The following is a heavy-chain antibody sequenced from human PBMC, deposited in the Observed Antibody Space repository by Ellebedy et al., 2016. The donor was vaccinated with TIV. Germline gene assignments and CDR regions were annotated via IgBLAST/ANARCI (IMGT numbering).Heavy chain of an antibody. D-gene: IGHD5-24*01. V-gene: IGHV1-2*04. CDR1: GYALTELS. Sequence: AASVKVSCKVSGYALTELSMHWVRQAPGKGLEWMGWINPNSGDTNYAQKFQGWVTMTRDTSISTAYMELSRLRSDDTADYYCARQEMATIGDSFDIWGQGTMVTVSS. CDR2: INPNSGDT. CDR3: ARQEMATIGDSFDI. J-gene: IGHJ3*02.